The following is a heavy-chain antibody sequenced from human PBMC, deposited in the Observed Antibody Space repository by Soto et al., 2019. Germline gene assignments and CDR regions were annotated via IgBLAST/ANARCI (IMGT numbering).Heavy chain of an antibody. CDR2: ISGSGGVT. V-gene: IGHV3-23*01. CDR3: AKEPLTVTLCHFDH. CDR1: GFTFTTYA. Sequence: GGSLRLSCAASGFTFTTYAMSWVRQAPGKGLEWVSDISGSGGVTYYADSVKGRFTVSRDNFKNTLYLQMNSLRAEDTAMYYCAKEPLTVTLCHFDHWGQGSLVAVYS. J-gene: IGHJ4*02. D-gene: IGHD2-21*01.